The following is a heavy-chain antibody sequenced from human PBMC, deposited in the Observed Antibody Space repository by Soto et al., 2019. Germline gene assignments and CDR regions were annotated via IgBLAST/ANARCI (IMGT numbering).Heavy chain of an antibody. V-gene: IGHV3-33*01. CDR3: ARDFSSSMWGYYYYYGMDV. J-gene: IGHJ6*02. CDR2: IWYDGSNK. D-gene: IGHD6-13*01. Sequence: QVQLVESGGGVVQPGRSLRLSCAASGFTFSSYGMHWVRQAPGKGLEWVAVIWYDGSNKYYADSVKGRFTISRDNSKNTLYLQMNSLRAEDTAVYYCARDFSSSMWGYYYYYGMDVWGQGTTVTVSS. CDR1: GFTFSSYG.